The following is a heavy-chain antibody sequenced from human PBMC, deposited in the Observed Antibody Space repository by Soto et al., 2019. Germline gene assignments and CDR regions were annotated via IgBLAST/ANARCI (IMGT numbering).Heavy chain of an antibody. V-gene: IGHV4-61*08. CDR3: EREFNYDYWNGYPSKGYLDN. J-gene: IGHJ4*02. D-gene: IGHD3-3*01. Sequence: SETLSLTCTVSRGSVSGRAYYWSWIRQSPGKGLEWIGYIFHSGSTKYNPSLKSRATISVDTSTNQFSLKLTSVTAADTAVYYCEREFNYDYWNGYPSKGYLDNWGQGIQVTVSS. CDR2: IFHSGST. CDR1: RGSVSGRAYY.